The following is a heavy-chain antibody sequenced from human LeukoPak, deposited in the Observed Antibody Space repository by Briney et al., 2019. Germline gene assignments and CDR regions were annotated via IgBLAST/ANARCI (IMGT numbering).Heavy chain of an antibody. CDR1: GGSFSGYY. CDR3: ARVRYSDSSVRTRKRSYYFDY. D-gene: IGHD3-22*01. V-gene: IGHV4-59*10. Sequence: PSETLSLTCAVYGGSFSGYYWSWIRQPAGKGLESIGHISTSGSTNYNPSLKSRVTMSVDTSKNQFSLKLSSVTAADTAVYYCARVRYSDSSVRTRKRSYYFDYWGQGTLVTVSS. CDR2: ISTSGST. J-gene: IGHJ4*02.